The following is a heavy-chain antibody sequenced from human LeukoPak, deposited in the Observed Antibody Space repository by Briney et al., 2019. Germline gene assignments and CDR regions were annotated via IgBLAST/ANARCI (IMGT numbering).Heavy chain of an antibody. CDR2: ISYDGSNK. J-gene: IGHJ6*04. Sequence: PERSLRLSCAASGFTFSSYGMHWVRQAPGKGLEWVAVISYDGSNKYYADSVKGRFTTSRDNSQNTLYLQMNSLRAEDTAVYYCAKTYYYGSGSYSNYYDGMDVWGKGTTVSVSS. V-gene: IGHV3-30*18. D-gene: IGHD3-10*01. CDR3: AKTYYYGSGSYSNYYDGMDV. CDR1: GFTFSSYG.